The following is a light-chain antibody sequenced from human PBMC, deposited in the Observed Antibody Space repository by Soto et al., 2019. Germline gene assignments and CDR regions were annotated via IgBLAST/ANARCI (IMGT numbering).Light chain of an antibody. CDR3: QQYYRTPWT. CDR2: WAS. Sequence: DIVMTQSPDSLAVSLGERATINYKSSQSVLYSSNNKNYLAWYQQKPGQPPKLLIYWASTRESGVPDRFSGSGSGTDFTLTISSLQAEDVAVYYCQQYYRTPWTFGQGTKVEIK. CDR1: QSVLYSSNNKNY. J-gene: IGKJ1*01. V-gene: IGKV4-1*01.